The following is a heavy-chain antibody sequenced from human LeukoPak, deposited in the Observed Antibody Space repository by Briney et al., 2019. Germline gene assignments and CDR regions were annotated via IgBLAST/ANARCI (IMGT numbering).Heavy chain of an antibody. V-gene: IGHV4-30-2*03. CDR1: GGSVSSGDYY. CDR2: VYHSGET. J-gene: IGHJ4*02. Sequence: PSETLSLTCTVSGGSVSSGDYYWSWIRQPPGKGLEWIGSVYHSGETYYNPSLKSRVTISVDTSKNQFSLKLSSVTAADTAVYYCARHRIVVVPAALDYWGQGTLVTVSS. CDR3: ARHRIVVVPAALDY. D-gene: IGHD2-2*01.